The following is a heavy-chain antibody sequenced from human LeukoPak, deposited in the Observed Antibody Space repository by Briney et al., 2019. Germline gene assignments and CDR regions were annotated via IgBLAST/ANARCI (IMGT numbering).Heavy chain of an antibody. CDR1: GFTFSTYG. CDR2: IWADGSNK. V-gene: IGHV3-33*01. J-gene: IGHJ3*02. Sequence: PGRSLRLSCAASGFTFSTYGMHWVRQAPGKGLEWVAVIWADGSNKYYADSVRGRFAISRDNSKNTLYLQMNSLRVEDTAMYYCATDKGSAAFDIWGQGTMVTVSS. CDR3: ATDKGSAAFDI. D-gene: IGHD3-10*01.